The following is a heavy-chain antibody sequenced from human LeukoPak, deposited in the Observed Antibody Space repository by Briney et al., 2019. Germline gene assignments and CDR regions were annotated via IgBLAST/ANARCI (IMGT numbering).Heavy chain of an antibody. V-gene: IGHV3-7*04. CDR1: GFIFSVYW. J-gene: IGHJ4*02. CDR2: IKEDGSEK. CDR3: ARDHHPFTA. Sequence: GGSLRLSCAASGFIFSVYWMTWVRQAPGKGPEWVANIKEDGSEKNYVDSVKGRFTISRDNAKNSLYLQMNSLRVEDTAVYYCARDHHPFTAWGQGILVTVSS. D-gene: IGHD5-18*01.